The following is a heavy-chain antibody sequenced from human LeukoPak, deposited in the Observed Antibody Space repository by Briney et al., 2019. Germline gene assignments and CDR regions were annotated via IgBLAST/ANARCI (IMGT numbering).Heavy chain of an antibody. D-gene: IGHD6-13*01. CDR3: ARDSSSWYKLGAFDI. J-gene: IGHJ3*02. CDR2: IYPGDSDT. CDR1: GYSFTSYW. V-gene: IGHV5-51*01. Sequence: GESLKISCKGSGYSFTSYWIGWVRQMPGKGLEWMGIIYPGDSDTRYSPSFQGQVTISADKSISTAYLQWSSLKASDTAMYYCARDSSSWYKLGAFDIWGQGTMVTVSS.